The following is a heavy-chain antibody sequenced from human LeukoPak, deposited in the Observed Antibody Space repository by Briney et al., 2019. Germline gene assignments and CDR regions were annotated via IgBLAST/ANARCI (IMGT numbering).Heavy chain of an antibody. CDR1: GFAFNRRG. CDR2: ISAGGTET. J-gene: IGHJ4*02. Sequence: GTSLSLSCVTSGFAFNRRGMHWVRQAPGKGLEWVAVISAGGTETYYADSVKGRFTISRDSSQNTLYLHMNGLRFEDTAVYYCAKDLGHKIANYLDNWGQGTLVTVSS. V-gene: IGHV3-30*18. CDR3: AKDLGHKIANYLDN.